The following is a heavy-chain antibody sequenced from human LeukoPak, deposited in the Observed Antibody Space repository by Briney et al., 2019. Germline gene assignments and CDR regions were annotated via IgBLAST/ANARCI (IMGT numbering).Heavy chain of an antibody. CDR1: GFNVSNNF. Sequence: PGGSLRLSCAASGFNVSNNFMSWVRQAPGKGLQWVSLVYSSGTSYHADSVKGRFSISRDKLKNNVFLQMNNLRVVDTAVYYCAKARSSYQWGFFDHWGQGILVSVSA. V-gene: IGHV3-66*01. D-gene: IGHD3-10*01. J-gene: IGHJ4*02. CDR3: AKARSSYQWGFFDH. CDR2: VYSSGTS.